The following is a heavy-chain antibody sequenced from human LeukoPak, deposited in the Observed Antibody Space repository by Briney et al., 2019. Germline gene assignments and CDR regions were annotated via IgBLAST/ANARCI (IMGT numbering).Heavy chain of an antibody. D-gene: IGHD2-15*01. CDR3: ARNRIDAFDI. CDR1: TFTVSSNY. Sequence: GGSLRLSCAASTFTVSSNYMTWVRQAPGKGLEWVSDLYSGDSTNYADSVKGRFTISRDNSKNTVHLQMNRLRAEDTAVYCCARNRIDAFDIWGQGTMVTVSS. CDR2: LYSGDST. J-gene: IGHJ3*02. V-gene: IGHV3-66*01.